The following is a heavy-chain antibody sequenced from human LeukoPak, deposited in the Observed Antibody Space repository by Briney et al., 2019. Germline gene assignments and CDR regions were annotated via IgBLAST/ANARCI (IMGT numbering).Heavy chain of an antibody. CDR3: LTWAFYFGLDV. CDR2: INADGTRT. V-gene: IGHV3-43*02. D-gene: IGHD2/OR15-2a*01. Sequence: GGSLRLSCAASGFNIGAYAMHWVRQAPGKGLEWIYHINADGTRTYYTDSVNGRFTISRDNGENTLYLQMNSLTSDDTALYYCLTWAFYFGLDVWGQGTTVTVS. CDR1: GFNIGAYA. J-gene: IGHJ6*02.